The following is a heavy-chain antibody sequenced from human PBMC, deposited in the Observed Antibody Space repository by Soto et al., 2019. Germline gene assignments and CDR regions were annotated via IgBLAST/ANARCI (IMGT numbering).Heavy chain of an antibody. V-gene: IGHV3-33*01. D-gene: IGHD6-19*01. CDR3: ARDNLPAGWTGGGTTYFDY. Sequence: VQLVESGGGVVQPGRSLRLSCAASGFTFSSYGMHWVRQAPGKGLEWVAVIWYDGSNKYYADSVKGRFTISRDNSKNTLYLQMNSLRAEDTAVYYCARDNLPAGWTGGGTTYFDYWGQGTLVTVSS. J-gene: IGHJ4*02. CDR2: IWYDGSNK. CDR1: GFTFSSYG.